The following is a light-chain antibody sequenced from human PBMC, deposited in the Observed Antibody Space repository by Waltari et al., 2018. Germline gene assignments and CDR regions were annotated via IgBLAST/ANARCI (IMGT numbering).Light chain of an antibody. CDR1: SSDVGASTL. Sequence: QSAPTQPASVSGSAGQSITISCTGTSSDVGASTLISWYQQYPGKAPTLMIYEVYKRPSGVSDRFSGSKSDNTASLTISGLQAEDEADYYCCSYAGRSTLVFGGGTKLTVL. CDR2: EVY. CDR3: CSYAGRSTLV. V-gene: IGLV2-23*02. J-gene: IGLJ2*01.